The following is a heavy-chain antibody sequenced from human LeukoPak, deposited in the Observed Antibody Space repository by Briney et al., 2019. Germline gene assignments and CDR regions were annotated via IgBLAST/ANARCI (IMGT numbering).Heavy chain of an antibody. D-gene: IGHD6-13*01. CDR2: INHSGST. V-gene: IGHV4-34*01. CDR3: ARSRPPDARYYYYYGMDV. Sequence: SETLSLTCAVYGGSFSGYYWSWIRQPPGKGLEWIGEINHSGSTNYNPSLKSRVTISVDTSKNQFSLKLSSVTAADTAVYYCARSRPPDARYYYYYGMDVWGQGTTVTVSS. CDR1: GGSFSGYY. J-gene: IGHJ6*02.